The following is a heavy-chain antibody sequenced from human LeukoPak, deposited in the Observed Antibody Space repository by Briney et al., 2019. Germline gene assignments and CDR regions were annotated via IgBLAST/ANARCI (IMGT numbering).Heavy chain of an antibody. J-gene: IGHJ4*02. CDR2: INPNSGGT. CDR3: ARSPLGGGSGSYSLIRP. D-gene: IGHD3-10*01. CDR1: GYTFTGYY. V-gene: IGHV1-2*04. Sequence: ASVKVSCKASGYTFTGYYMHWVRQAPGQGLEWMGWINPNSGGTNYAQKFQGWVTMTRDTSISTAYMELCRLRSDDTAVYYCARSPLGGGSGSYSLIRPWGQGTLVTVSS.